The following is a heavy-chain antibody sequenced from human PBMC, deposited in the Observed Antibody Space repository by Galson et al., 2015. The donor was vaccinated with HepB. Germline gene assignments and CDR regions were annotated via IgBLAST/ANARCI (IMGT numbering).Heavy chain of an antibody. CDR3: ARRGHYYDILTGYPTDAFDI. CDR1: GYSFTSNW. Sequence: QSGAEVKKPGESLRISCQGSGYSFTSNWISWVRQMPGKGLEWMGIIYPGDSDTRYSPSFQGQVTISADKSISTAYLQWSSLKASDTAMYYCARRGHYYDILTGYPTDAFDIWGQGTMVTVSS. J-gene: IGHJ3*02. CDR2: IYPGDSDT. V-gene: IGHV5-51*01. D-gene: IGHD3-9*01.